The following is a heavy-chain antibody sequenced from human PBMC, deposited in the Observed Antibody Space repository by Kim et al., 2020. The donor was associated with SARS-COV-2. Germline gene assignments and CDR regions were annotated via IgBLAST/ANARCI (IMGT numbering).Heavy chain of an antibody. Sequence: YYNPSPKSRVTISVDTSKNQFSLKLSSVTAADTAVYYCARASPLTGYIDYWGQGTLVTVSS. J-gene: IGHJ4*02. CDR3: ARASPLTGYIDY. V-gene: IGHV4-39*01. D-gene: IGHD3-9*01.